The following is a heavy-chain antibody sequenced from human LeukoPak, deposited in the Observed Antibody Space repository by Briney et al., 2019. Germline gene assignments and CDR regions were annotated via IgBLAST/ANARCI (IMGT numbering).Heavy chain of an antibody. D-gene: IGHD2-15*01. Sequence: GGSLRLSCAASGFTFSNYNMHWVRQAPGKGLEYVSAISNNGGSTYYADSVQGRFTISRDNSKNTLYLQMGSLRSEDMAVYYCARDPCGGGGCWRYFEYWGQGALVTVSS. CDR1: GFTFSNYN. V-gene: IGHV3-64*02. J-gene: IGHJ4*02. CDR3: ARDPCGGGGCWRYFEY. CDR2: ISNNGGST.